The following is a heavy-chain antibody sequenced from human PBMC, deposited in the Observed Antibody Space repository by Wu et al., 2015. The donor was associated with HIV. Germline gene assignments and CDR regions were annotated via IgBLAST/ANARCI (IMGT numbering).Heavy chain of an antibody. D-gene: IGHD6-19*01. J-gene: IGHJ4*02. Sequence: QVQLVQSGAEVKKPGASVKVSCKASGYTFTGYYMHWVRQAPGQGLEWMGWINPNSGGTNYAQNFQGRVTMTRNTSINTAYMELSRLRSDDTAVYYCATGVYSSGWGDFDYWGQGTLVTVSS. CDR1: GYTFTGYY. V-gene: IGHV1-2*02. CDR2: INPNSGGT. CDR3: ATGVYSSGWGDFDY.